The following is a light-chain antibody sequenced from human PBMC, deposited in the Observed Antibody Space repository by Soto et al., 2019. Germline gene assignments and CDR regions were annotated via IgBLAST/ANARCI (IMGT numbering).Light chain of an antibody. J-gene: IGLJ1*01. CDR2: EVS. V-gene: IGLV2-23*02. CDR1: SSDVGNYNL. Sequence: QSVLTQPASVSGSPGQSITISCTGTSSDVGNYNLVSWYQQYPGKAPKLMIYEVSKRPSGVSNRFSGSKSGNTASLTISWLQAEDEADYYCCSYAGSSTFYVFGTGTKVTVL. CDR3: CSYAGSSTFYV.